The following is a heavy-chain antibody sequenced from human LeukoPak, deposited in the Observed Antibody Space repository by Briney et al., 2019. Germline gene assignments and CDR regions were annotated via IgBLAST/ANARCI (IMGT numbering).Heavy chain of an antibody. CDR3: ARGGKYSSSWYYYFDY. J-gene: IGHJ4*02. CDR1: GGSISSGDYY. Sequence: SETLSLTCTVSGGSISSGDYYWSWIRQPPGKGLEWIGYIYYSGSTYYNPSLKSRVTISVDTSKNQFSLKLSSVTAADTAVYYCARGGKYSSSWYYYFDYWGQGTLVTVSS. CDR2: IYYSGST. D-gene: IGHD6-13*01. V-gene: IGHV4-30-4*01.